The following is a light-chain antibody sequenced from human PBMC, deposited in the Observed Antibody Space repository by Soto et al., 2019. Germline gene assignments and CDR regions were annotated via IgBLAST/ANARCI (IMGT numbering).Light chain of an antibody. J-gene: IGKJ5*01. CDR3: MQALQTPPT. CDR1: QSLVHSNQYNY. V-gene: IGKV2-28*01. Sequence: DIVMTQSPLSVPVSPGESASIXXRSGQSLVHSNQYNYLDWYLQKPGQSPQXXIYLGSNRASGVPDRFTGSGSGTDFTLKISRVEAEDVGVYYCMQALQTPPTFGQGTRLEIK. CDR2: LGS.